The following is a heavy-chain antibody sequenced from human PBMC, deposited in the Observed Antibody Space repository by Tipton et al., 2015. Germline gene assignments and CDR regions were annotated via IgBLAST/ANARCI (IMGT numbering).Heavy chain of an antibody. D-gene: IGHD3-22*01. Sequence: TLSLTCTVSGGSVTSGSYYWNWIRQPPGQGLEWIGYIYYSGSTSYNPSLKSRVTISVDTSKNQFSLNLSSVTAADTAVYYCARVRYDSSGYQNWYFDLWGRGTLVTVSS. CDR1: GGSVTSGSYY. V-gene: IGHV4-61*01. CDR2: IYYSGST. J-gene: IGHJ2*01. CDR3: ARVRYDSSGYQNWYFDL.